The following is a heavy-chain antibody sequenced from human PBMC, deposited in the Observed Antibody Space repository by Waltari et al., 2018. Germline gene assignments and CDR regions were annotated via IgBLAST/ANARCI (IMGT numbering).Heavy chain of an antibody. D-gene: IGHD1-26*01. J-gene: IGHJ1*01. CDR3: ARGNGSYRRYFQH. V-gene: IGHV4-34*01. Sequence: QVQLQQWGAGLLKPSETLSLTCAVYGGSFSGYYWSWIRQPPGKGLEWIGEINHSGTTNYNPSLKSRVTRSVDTSKNQFSLKLSSVTAADTAVYYCARGNGSYRRYFQHWGQGTLVTVSS. CDR2: INHSGTT. CDR1: GGSFSGYY.